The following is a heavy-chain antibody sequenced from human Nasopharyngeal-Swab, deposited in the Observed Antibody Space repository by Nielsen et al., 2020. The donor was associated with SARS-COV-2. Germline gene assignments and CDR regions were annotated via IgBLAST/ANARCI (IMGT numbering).Heavy chain of an antibody. Sequence: WIRQPPGKGLEWIGYIYHSGSTYYNPSLKSRVTISVDRSKNQFSLKLSSVTAADTAVYYWASVRGYYYGMDVWGQGTTVTVSS. CDR3: ASVRGYYYGMDV. J-gene: IGHJ6*02. D-gene: IGHD3-10*01. V-gene: IGHV4-30-2*01. CDR2: IYHSGST.